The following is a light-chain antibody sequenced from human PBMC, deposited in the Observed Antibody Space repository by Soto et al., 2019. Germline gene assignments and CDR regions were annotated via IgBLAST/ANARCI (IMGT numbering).Light chain of an antibody. CDR3: QQYYSSVT. J-gene: IGKJ2*01. Sequence: DIVMTQSPDSLSVSLGERATINCKSGQTVFHTSYNKDFLAWYQQKAGQPPKLLFYWASTRESGVPARFSGGGSGTDFSLTISSLQPEDVAVYYCQQYYSSVTFGQGTKLEIK. CDR2: WAS. V-gene: IGKV4-1*01. CDR1: QTVFHTSYNKDF.